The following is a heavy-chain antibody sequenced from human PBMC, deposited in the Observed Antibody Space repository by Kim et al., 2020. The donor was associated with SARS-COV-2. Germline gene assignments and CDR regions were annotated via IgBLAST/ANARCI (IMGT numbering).Heavy chain of an antibody. CDR3: AQIWFGESFPRGFDY. J-gene: IGHJ4*02. D-gene: IGHD3-10*01. V-gene: IGHV3-48*03. Sequence: ADSVERRFTVSRDNAKNSLYLQMNSLRAEDTAVYYCAQIWFGESFPRGFDYWGQGTLVTVSS.